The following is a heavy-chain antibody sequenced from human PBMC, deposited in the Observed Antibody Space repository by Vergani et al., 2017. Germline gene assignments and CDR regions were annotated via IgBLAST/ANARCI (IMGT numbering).Heavy chain of an antibody. CDR2: IYYSGST. CDR3: AREHSSSSSFWFDP. J-gene: IGHJ5*02. D-gene: IGHD6-6*01. V-gene: IGHV4-59*01. CDR1: GGSISSYY. Sequence: QVQLQESGPGLVKPSETLSLTCTVSGGSISSYYWSWIRQPPGKGLEWIGYIYYSGSTNHNPSLQSRVTISLDTSKNQFSLKLSSVTAADTAVYYCAREHSSSSSFWFDPWGQGTLVTVSS.